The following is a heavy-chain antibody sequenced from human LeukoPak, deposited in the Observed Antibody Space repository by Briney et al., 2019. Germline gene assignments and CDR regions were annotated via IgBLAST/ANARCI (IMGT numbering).Heavy chain of an antibody. V-gene: IGHV3-21*01. J-gene: IGHJ4*02. D-gene: IGHD1-26*01. CDR2: ISTSSNYI. CDR3: ARDLASYSGNYYFDQ. Sequence: PGGSLRLSCAASGSTFNNYNMNWVRQAPGRGLEWVSSISTSSNYIYYADSVKGRFTISRDNAKNSLYLQMNSLRDEDTAVYYCARDLASYSGNYYFDQWGQGTLVTVSS. CDR1: GSTFNNYN.